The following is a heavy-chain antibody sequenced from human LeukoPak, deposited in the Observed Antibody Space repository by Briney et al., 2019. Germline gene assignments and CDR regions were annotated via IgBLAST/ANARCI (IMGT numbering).Heavy chain of an antibody. CDR2: IYYSGST. Sequence: KPSETLSLTCTVSGGSISSTSYYWGWIRQPPGKGLEWIGSIYYSGSTYYNPSLKSRVTISVDTSKNQFSLNLSSVTAADTAVYYCASRRYNNAFDIWGQGTMVTVSS. CDR1: GGSISSTSYY. V-gene: IGHV4-39*01. D-gene: IGHD5-18*01. CDR3: ASRRYNNAFDI. J-gene: IGHJ3*02.